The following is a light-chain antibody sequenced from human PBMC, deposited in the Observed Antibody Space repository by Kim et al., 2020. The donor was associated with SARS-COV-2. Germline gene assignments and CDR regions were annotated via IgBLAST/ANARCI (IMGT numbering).Light chain of an antibody. CDR3: QQSYSTPGT. Sequence: ASVGDRVTITCRASQSISSYLNWYQQKPGKAPKLLIYAASSLQSGVPSRFSGSGSGTDFTLTISSLQPEDFATYYCQQSYSTPGTFGQGTKGDIK. J-gene: IGKJ1*01. CDR1: QSISSY. CDR2: AAS. V-gene: IGKV1-39*01.